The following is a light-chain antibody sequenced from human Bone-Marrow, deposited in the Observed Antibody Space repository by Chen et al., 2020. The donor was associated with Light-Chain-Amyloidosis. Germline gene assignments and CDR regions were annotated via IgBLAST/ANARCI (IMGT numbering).Light chain of an antibody. V-gene: IGLV3-21*02. CDR1: NIGSTS. CDR2: DDS. Sequence: SYVLTQPSSVSVAPGQTATIACGGNNIGSTSVHWYQQTPGQAPLLVVYDDSDRPSGIPERWSGSNSGHTATLTISRVEAGDEADDYCQVWDRSSDRPVFGGGTKLTVL. J-gene: IGLJ3*02. CDR3: QVWDRSSDRPV.